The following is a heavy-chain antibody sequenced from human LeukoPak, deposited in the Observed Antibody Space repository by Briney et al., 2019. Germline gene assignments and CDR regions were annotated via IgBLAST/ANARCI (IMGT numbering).Heavy chain of an antibody. V-gene: IGHV1-69*06. J-gene: IGHJ6*03. Sequence: GSSVKVSCKASGGTFSSYAISWVRQAPGQGLEWMGGIIPIFGTANYAQKFQGRVTITADKSTSTAYMELSSLRSEDTAVYYCARVNYDFWSGYSYYYMDVWGKGTTVTVSS. CDR1: GGTFSSYA. CDR3: ARVNYDFWSGYSYYYMDV. D-gene: IGHD3-3*01. CDR2: IIPIFGTA.